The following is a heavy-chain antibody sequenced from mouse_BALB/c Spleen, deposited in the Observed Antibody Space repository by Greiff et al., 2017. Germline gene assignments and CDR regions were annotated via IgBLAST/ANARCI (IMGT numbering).Heavy chain of an antibody. J-gene: IGHJ4*01. CDR1: GFSLTSYD. CDR3: VRNGYYAMDY. CDR2: IWTGGGT. V-gene: IGHV2-9-2*01. Sequence: VKLMESGPGLVAPSQSLSITCTVSGFSLTSYDISWIRQPPGKGLEWLGVIWTGGGTNYNSAFMSRLSISKDNSKSQVFLKMNSLQTDDTAIYYCVRNGYYAMDYWGQGTSVTVSS.